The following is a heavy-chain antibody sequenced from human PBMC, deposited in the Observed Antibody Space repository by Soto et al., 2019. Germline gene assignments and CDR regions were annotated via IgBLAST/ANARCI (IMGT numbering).Heavy chain of an antibody. D-gene: IGHD3-3*01. J-gene: IGHJ6*02. CDR3: ARMPHGNYDFWSGFYYYGMDG. CDR2: IFSNDEK. CDR1: GFSLSNARMG. Sequence: QVTLKESGPVLVKPTETLTLTCTVSGFSLSNARMGVSWIRQPPGKALEWLAHIFSNDEKSYSTSLKSRLTIAKGTSKSQVVLNMTNMDPVDTATYFCARMPHGNYDFWSGFYYYGMDGWGQGPTVTVSS. V-gene: IGHV2-26*01.